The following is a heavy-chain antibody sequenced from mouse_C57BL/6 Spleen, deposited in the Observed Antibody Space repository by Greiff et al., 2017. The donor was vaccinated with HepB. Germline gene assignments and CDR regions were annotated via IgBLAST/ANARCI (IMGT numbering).Heavy chain of an antibody. CDR1: GYTFTSYW. CDR2: IDPNSGGT. V-gene: IGHV1-72*01. CDR3: ARSHYGSRGDWFAY. D-gene: IGHD1-1*01. Sequence: QVHVKQPGAELVKPGASVKLSCKASGYTFTSYWMHWVKQRPGRGLEWIGRIDPNSGGTKYNEKFKSKATLTVDKPSSTAYMQLSSLTSEDSAVYYCARSHYGSRGDWFAYWGQGTLVTVSA. J-gene: IGHJ3*01.